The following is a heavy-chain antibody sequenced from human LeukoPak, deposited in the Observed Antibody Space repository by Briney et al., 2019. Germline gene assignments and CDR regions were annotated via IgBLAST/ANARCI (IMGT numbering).Heavy chain of an antibody. CDR2: IYSDGSST. CDR1: GFTFRSYW. CDR3: TRDLRSYYYAMDV. J-gene: IGHJ6*02. Sequence: QPGESLRLSCAASGFTFRSYWMHWVRQAPGQGLVWVSQIYSDGSSTSYADSVKGRFTISRDNAKNTLYLQMNSLRPEGTAVYFCTRDLRSYYYAMDVWGQGTTVTVSS. V-gene: IGHV3-74*01.